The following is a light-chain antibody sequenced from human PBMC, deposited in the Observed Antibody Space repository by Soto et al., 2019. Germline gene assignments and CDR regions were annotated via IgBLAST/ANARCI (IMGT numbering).Light chain of an antibody. V-gene: IGKV3-15*01. CDR2: GAS. J-gene: IGKJ4*02. Sequence: DIVMTQSPATLSVSPGERATLSCRASQLLSSNLAWYQHKPGQAPRLLIYGASTRATGIPARFSGSESGTKSTLTISSLQYEDIAVYCRQQNYKWPLTFGGGTKVEIK. CDR1: QLLSSN. CDR3: QQNYKWPLT.